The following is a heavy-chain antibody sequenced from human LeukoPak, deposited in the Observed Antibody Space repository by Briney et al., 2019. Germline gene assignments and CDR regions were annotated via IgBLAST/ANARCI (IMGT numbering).Heavy chain of an antibody. Sequence: GASVKVSCKASGYTFTGYYMHWVRQAPGQGLEWMGWINPNSGGTNYAQKFQGRVTMTRDTSISTAYMELSRLRSDDTAVYYCARGILWLKGRNWFDPWGQGTLVTVSS. D-gene: IGHD3-16*01. V-gene: IGHV1-2*02. CDR1: GYTFTGYY. J-gene: IGHJ5*02. CDR2: INPNSGGT. CDR3: ARGILWLKGRNWFDP.